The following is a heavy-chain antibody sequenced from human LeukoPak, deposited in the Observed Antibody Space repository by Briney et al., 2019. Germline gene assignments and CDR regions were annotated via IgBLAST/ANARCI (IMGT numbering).Heavy chain of an antibody. CDR2: IYYSGST. CDR3: ARGPPEVVPEVWFDP. V-gene: IGHV4-59*08. D-gene: IGHD2-2*01. Sequence: SETLSLTCTVSGGSISSYYWSWIRQPPGKGLEWIGYIYYSGSTNYNPSLKSRVSISVDTSKNQFSLKLSSVTAADTAVYYCARGPPEVVPEVWFDPWGQGTLVTVSS. J-gene: IGHJ5*02. CDR1: GGSISSYY.